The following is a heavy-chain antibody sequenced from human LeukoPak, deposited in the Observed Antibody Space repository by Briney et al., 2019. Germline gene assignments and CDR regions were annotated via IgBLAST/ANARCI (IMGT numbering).Heavy chain of an antibody. Sequence: GSLRLSCAASGSTFSSYAMSWVRQPPGTGLEWIGEIHDTGSTNYNPPLKSRVTMSLDKSKNQFSLNLNSVTAADTAVYYCATYYDILSGYTFDYWGQGTLVAVSS. D-gene: IGHD3-9*01. CDR3: ATYYDILSGYTFDY. V-gene: IGHV4-4*02. CDR1: GSTFSSYAM. CDR2: IHDTGST. J-gene: IGHJ4*02.